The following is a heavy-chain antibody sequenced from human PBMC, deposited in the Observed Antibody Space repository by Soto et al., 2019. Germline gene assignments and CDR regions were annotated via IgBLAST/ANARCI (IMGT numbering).Heavy chain of an antibody. V-gene: IGHV3-33*01. J-gene: IGHJ6*02. CDR2: IWYDGSNK. CDR3: ARDPGIAPGYGMDV. Sequence: GGSLRLSCAASGFTFSSYGMHWVRQAPGKGLEWVAVIWYDGSNKYYADSVKGRFTISRDNSKNTLYLQMNSLRAEDTAVYYCARDPGIAPGYGMDVWGQGTTVTVSS. D-gene: IGHD6-13*01. CDR1: GFTFSSYG.